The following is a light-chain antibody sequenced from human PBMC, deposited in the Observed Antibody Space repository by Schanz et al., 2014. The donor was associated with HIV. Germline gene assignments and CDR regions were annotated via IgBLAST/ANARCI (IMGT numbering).Light chain of an antibody. V-gene: IGLV1-40*01. J-gene: IGLJ3*02. CDR1: SSNIGSVYD. Sequence: QSVLTQPPSVSGAPGQTVTISCTGSSSNIGSVYDVHWYQQLPGTAPKHLIFANSDRPSGVPDRFSGSESGTSASLAISGLQSEDEGDYYCATWDDGLDAWVFGGGTKLTVL. CDR2: ANS. CDR3: ATWDDGLDAWV.